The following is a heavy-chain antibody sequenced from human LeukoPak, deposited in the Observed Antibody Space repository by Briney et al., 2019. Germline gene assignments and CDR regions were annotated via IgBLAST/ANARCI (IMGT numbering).Heavy chain of an antibody. Sequence: ASVKVSCKASGYTFTGYYMHWVRQAPGQGLEWMGWINPNSGGTNYAQKFQGRVTMTRDTSISTAYMELSRLRSDDTAVYYCARVEYNGSPYYYYYYMDVWGKGTTVTVSS. CDR2: INPNSGGT. CDR3: ARVEYNGSPYYYYYYMDV. J-gene: IGHJ6*03. V-gene: IGHV1-2*02. CDR1: GYTFTGYY. D-gene: IGHD5-12*01.